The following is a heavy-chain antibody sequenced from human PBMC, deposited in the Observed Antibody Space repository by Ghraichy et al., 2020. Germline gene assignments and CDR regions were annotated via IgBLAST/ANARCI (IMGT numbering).Heavy chain of an antibody. CDR3: SRLGGSETLEYYFNY. CDR1: GGSISNIGYY. V-gene: IGHV4-39*01. CDR2: VYYSGRT. Sequence: SDTLSLTCTVSGGSISNIGYYWGWIRQPPGKGLEWIGSVYYSGRTYYNSSLESRLTISTDTSKNQLSLRLRSVTATDTVVYYCSRLGGSETLEYYFNYWGQGTLVTVSS. J-gene: IGHJ4*02. D-gene: IGHD3-10*01.